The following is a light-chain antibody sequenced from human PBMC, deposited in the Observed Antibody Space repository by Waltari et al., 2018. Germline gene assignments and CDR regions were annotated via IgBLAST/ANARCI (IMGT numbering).Light chain of an antibody. CDR3: QSYDSSLSASV. CDR1: SSNIGAGYD. CDR2: LNN. V-gene: IGLV1-40*01. Sequence: QSVLTQPPSVSGAPGQRVTISCTGSSSNIGAGYDVHWYQQLPGTAPKLLIYLNNNRPAGVPDRFSGSKSGTSASLAIAGLQAEDEADYYCQSYDSSLSASVFGGGTKRTVL. J-gene: IGLJ3*02.